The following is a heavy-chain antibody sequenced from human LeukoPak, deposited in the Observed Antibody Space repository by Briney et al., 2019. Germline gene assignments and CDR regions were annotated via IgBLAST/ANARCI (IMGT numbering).Heavy chain of an antibody. D-gene: IGHD5-18*01. CDR1: GFTFSSYA. CDR2: IYSGGST. Sequence: GGSLRLSCAASGFTFSSYAMSWVRQAPGKGLEWVSVIYSGGSTYYADSVKGRFTISRDNSKNTLYLQMNSLRAEDTAVYYCASGYHNPKFDYWGQGTLVTVSS. J-gene: IGHJ4*02. V-gene: IGHV3-53*01. CDR3: ASGYHNPKFDY.